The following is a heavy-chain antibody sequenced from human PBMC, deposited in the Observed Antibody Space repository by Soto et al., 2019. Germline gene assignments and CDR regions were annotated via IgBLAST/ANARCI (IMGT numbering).Heavy chain of an antibody. CDR3: ARDRWWVAVAGTFDY. CDR2: INPNSGGT. J-gene: IGHJ4*02. Sequence: ASVKVSCKASGYTFTGYYMHWVRQAPGQGLEWMGWINPNSGGTNYAQKFQGRVTMTRDTSISTAYMELSRLRSDDTAVYYCARDRWWVAVAGTFDYWGQGTLVTVSS. D-gene: IGHD6-19*01. CDR1: GYTFTGYY. V-gene: IGHV1-2*02.